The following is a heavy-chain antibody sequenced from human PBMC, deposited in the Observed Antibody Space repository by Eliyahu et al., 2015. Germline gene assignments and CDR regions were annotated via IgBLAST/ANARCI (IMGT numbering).Heavy chain of an antibody. CDR1: XXTXGDYA. V-gene: IGHV3-49*04. D-gene: IGHD2-2*01. CDR3: TRIPPPAATYYYYYYMDV. J-gene: IGHJ6*03. Sequence: VQLVESGGGLVQPGRSLRLSCTASXXTXGDYAMSWVRQAPGKGLEWVGXIRSKAYGGTTEYAASVKGRFTISRDDSKSIAYLQMNSLKTEDTAVYYCTRIPPPAATYYYYYYMDVWGKGTTVTVSS. CDR2: IRSKAYGGTT.